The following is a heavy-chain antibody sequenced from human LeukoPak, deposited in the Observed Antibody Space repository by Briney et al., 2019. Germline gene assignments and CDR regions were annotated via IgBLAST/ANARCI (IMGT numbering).Heavy chain of an antibody. CDR3: ARGTISLDY. J-gene: IGHJ4*02. CDR2: IYYSGST. V-gene: IGHV4-59*01. D-gene: IGHD3-3*01. Sequence: SETLSLTCTVSGDSITGYYWGWIRQPPGKGLEWIGYIYYSGSTNYNPSLKSRVTISVDTSKNQFSLKLNSVTAADTAVYYCARGTISLDYWGQGTLVTVSS. CDR1: GDSITGYY.